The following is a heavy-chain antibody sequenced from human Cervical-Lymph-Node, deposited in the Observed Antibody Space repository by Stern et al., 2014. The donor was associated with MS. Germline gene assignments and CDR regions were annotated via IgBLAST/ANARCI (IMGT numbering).Heavy chain of an antibody. CDR3: AKICSSTTSNGVDY. Sequence: VHLVESGGGVVQPGRSLRLSCAASGFNFSTYGMHWVRQAPGKGVEGVAIMSNDGSKKYYAASVKGRFTISRDNPKNTLYLQMNTLRPEDTAVYYCAKICSSTTSNGVDYWGQGTLVIVSS. CDR2: MSNDGSKK. V-gene: IGHV3-30*18. CDR1: GFNFSTYG. D-gene: IGHD2-2*01. J-gene: IGHJ4*02.